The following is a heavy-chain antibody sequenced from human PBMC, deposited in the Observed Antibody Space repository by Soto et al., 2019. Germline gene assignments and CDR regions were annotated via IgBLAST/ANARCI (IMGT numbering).Heavy chain of an antibody. V-gene: IGHV1-18*04. CDR2: ISAYNGNT. CDR1: GYTFTSYG. Sequence: QVQLVQSGAEVKKPGASVKVSCRASGYTFTSYGISWVRQAPGQGLEWMGWISAYNGNTNYAQKLQGRVTMTTDTSTSTAYMELRSLRSDDTAVYYCARDRVITFGGVIGSDAFDIWGQGTMVTVSS. J-gene: IGHJ3*02. D-gene: IGHD3-16*02. CDR3: ARDRVITFGGVIGSDAFDI.